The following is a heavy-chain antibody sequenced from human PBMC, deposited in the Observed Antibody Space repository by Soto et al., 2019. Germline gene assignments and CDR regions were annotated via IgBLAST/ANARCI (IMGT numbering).Heavy chain of an antibody. V-gene: IGHV3-23*01. CDR1: GFTFSTYA. CDR2: ITGSGGRT. D-gene: IGHD4-17*01. J-gene: IGHJ4*02. Sequence: PGGSLRLSCADSGFTFSTYAMIWVRQAPGKGLEWVSVITGSGGRTYYADSVKGRFTISRDTSKKTLFLQMNSLSAEDTAVYYCAKDRYGDYGGIDYWGQATMVTVSS. CDR3: AKDRYGDYGGIDY.